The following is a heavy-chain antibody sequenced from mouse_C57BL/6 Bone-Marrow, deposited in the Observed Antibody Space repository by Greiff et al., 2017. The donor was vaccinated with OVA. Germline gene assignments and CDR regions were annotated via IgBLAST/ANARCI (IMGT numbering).Heavy chain of an antibody. V-gene: IGHV1-81*01. J-gene: IGHJ2*01. CDR1: GYTFTSYG. CDR2: IYPRSGNT. CDR3: ARSNYGSSSYYFDD. D-gene: IGHD1-1*01. Sequence: VQLQQSGAELARPGASVKLSCTASGYTFTSYGISWVKQRTGQGLEWIGEIYPRSGNTYYTEKFKGKATLTADTSSSTAYMELRSLTSEDSAVYFCARSNYGSSSYYFDDWGQGTTLTVSS.